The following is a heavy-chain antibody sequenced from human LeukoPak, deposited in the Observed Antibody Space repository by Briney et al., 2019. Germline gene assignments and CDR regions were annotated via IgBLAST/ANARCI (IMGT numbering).Heavy chain of an antibody. CDR3: ARAIAVAGTQVYYYYYGMDV. D-gene: IGHD6-19*01. CDR2: INHSGST. V-gene: IGHV4-34*01. J-gene: IGHJ6*02. Sequence: SETLSLTCAVYGGSFSGYYWSWIRQPPGKGLEWIGEINHSGSTNYNPSLKSRVTISVDTSKNQFSLKLSSVTAADTAVYYCARAIAVAGTQVYYYYYGMDVWGQGTTVTVSS. CDR1: GGSFSGYY.